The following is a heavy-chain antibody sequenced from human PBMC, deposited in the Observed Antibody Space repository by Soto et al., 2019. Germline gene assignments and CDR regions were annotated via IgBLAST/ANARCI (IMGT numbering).Heavy chain of an antibody. CDR3: ANSLVVVISTTPYYYYGMDV. CDR2: IIPIFGTA. D-gene: IGHD3-22*01. V-gene: IGHV1-69*13. J-gene: IGHJ6*02. Sequence: ASVKVSCKASGGTFSSYAISWVRQAPGQGLEWMGGIIPIFGTANYAQKFQGRITITADESTSTAYMELSSLRSEDTAVYYCANSLVVVISTTPYYYYGMDVWGQGTTVTVSS. CDR1: GGTFSSYA.